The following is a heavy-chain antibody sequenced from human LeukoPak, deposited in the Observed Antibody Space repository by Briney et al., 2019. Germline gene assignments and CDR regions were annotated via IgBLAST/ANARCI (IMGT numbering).Heavy chain of an antibody. V-gene: IGHV3-9*01. J-gene: IGHJ6*02. CDR1: GFTFDDYA. CDR2: ISWNSGSI. CDR3: ARVPCSSTSCYYGMDV. Sequence: GRSLRLSCAASGFTFDDYAMHWVRQAPGKGLEWVSGISWNSGSIGYADSVKGRFTIPRDNAKNSLYLQMNSLRAEDTALYYCARVPCSSTSCYYGMDVWGQGTTVTVSS. D-gene: IGHD2-2*01.